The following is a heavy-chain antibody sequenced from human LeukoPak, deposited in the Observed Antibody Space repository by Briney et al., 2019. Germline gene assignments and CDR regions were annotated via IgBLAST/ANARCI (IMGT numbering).Heavy chain of an antibody. CDR1: GFTFSSYS. V-gene: IGHV4-38-2*01. CDR3: ATQLRDFDY. Sequence: GSLRLSCAASGFTFSSYSMSWVRQPPGKGLEWIGSIYYSGSTYYNPFLKSRVTISVDTSKNQFSLKLSSVTAADTAVYYCATQLRDFDYWGQGTLVTVSS. CDR2: IYYSGST. J-gene: IGHJ4*02. D-gene: IGHD2-2*01.